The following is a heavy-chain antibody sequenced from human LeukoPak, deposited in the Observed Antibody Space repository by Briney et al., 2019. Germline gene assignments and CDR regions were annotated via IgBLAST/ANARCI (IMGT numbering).Heavy chain of an antibody. D-gene: IGHD2-21*02. J-gene: IGHJ6*03. Sequence: SETLSLTCTVSGGSISSYYWSWIRQPAGKGLEWIGRIYTSGSTKYNPSLKSRVTVSVDTSKNQFSLKVRSVTAADTAVYYCARTYCGGDCRGYYYYYYMDVWGKGTTVTISS. CDR2: IYTSGST. CDR1: GGSISSYY. CDR3: ARTYCGGDCRGYYYYYYMDV. V-gene: IGHV4-4*07.